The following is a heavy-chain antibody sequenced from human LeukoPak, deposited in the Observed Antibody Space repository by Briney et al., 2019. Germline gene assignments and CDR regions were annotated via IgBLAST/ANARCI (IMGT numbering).Heavy chain of an antibody. CDR3: ASSGFLWFGEYRSPLDY. CDR1: GYSFTGDY. V-gene: IGHV1-2*02. D-gene: IGHD3-10*01. J-gene: IGHJ4*02. CDR2: INPNSGGT. Sequence: ASVKVSCKPSGYSFTGDYMHAVRQAPRQGVECMGWINPNSGGTNYAQKFQGRVTMTRDTSISTAYMELSRLRSDDTAVYYCASSGFLWFGEYRSPLDYWGQGTLVTVSS.